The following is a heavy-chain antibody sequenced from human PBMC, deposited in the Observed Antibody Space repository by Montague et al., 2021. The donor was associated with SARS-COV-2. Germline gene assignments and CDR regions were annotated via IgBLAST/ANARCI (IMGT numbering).Heavy chain of an antibody. CDR2: TYYRSKWYN. Sequence: CAISGDSVSSNSATWNWVRQSPSRGLEWLGRTYYRSKWYNDYAVSVRGRVTINPDTSKNKFSLQLNSVTPEDTAIYYCTSGRERNYNVMDVWGQGTTVTVSS. CDR1: GDSVSSNSAT. J-gene: IGHJ6*02. D-gene: IGHD1-1*01. V-gene: IGHV6-1*01. CDR3: TSGRERNYNVMDV.